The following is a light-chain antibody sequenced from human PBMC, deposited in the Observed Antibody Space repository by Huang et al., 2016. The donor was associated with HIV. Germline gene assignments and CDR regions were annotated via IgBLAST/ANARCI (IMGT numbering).Light chain of an antibody. CDR3: QQYNSWPRT. J-gene: IGKJ2*01. Sequence: EMVMTQSPDTLSVSPGERVTLSCRASEGVSSNLAWYQQKPGQAPSLLIHGASTRVTGIPARFSGSVSETDFTLTIHSLQSEDLAVYYCQQYNSWPRTFGQGTKLEIK. CDR1: EGVSSN. CDR2: GAS. V-gene: IGKV3-15*01.